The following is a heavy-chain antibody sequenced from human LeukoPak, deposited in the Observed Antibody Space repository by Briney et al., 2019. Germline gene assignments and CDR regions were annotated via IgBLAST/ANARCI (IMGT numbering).Heavy chain of an antibody. J-gene: IGHJ4*02. Sequence: GASVNVSCKASGYTFTSYDINWVRQATGQGLEWMGWMNPNSGNTGYAQKFQGRVTMTRNTSISTAYMELSSLRSEDTAVYYCARWSGSTEGFDYWGQGTLVTVSS. D-gene: IGHD2-15*01. CDR2: MNPNSGNT. V-gene: IGHV1-8*01. CDR3: ARWSGSTEGFDY. CDR1: GYTFTSYD.